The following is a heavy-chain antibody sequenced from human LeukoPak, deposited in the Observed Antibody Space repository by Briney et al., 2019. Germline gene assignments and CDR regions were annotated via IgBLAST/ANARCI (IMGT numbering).Heavy chain of an antibody. Sequence: GGSLRLSCAASGFTFSSYAMSWVRQAPGKGLEWVSGISGSGGSTYYADSVKGRFTISRDNSKNTLYLQMNSLRAEDTALYHCARDPEYSSSSGAFDIWGQGTMVTVSS. V-gene: IGHV3-23*01. J-gene: IGHJ3*02. CDR2: ISGSGGST. CDR1: GFTFSSYA. D-gene: IGHD6-6*01. CDR3: ARDPEYSSSSGAFDI.